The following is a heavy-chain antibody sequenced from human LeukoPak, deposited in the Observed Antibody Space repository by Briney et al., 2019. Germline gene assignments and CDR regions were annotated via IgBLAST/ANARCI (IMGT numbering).Heavy chain of an antibody. J-gene: IGHJ4*02. CDR2: IYYSGST. CDR3: ARVGCSGGSCHVDY. Sequence: SETLSLTCTVSGDSISSDYYWSWIRQPPGKGLEWIGYIYYSGSTNYNPSLKSRVTISVDTSKNQFSLKLSSVTAADTAVYYCARVGCSGGSCHVDYWGQGTLVTVSS. V-gene: IGHV4-61*01. CDR1: GDSISSDYY. D-gene: IGHD2-15*01.